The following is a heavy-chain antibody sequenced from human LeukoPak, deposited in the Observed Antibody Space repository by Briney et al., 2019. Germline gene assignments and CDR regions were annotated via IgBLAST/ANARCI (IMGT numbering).Heavy chain of an antibody. CDR2: ISRSGDNT. D-gene: IGHD2-2*01. Sequence: GGSLRLSCVASGFTFSSHAMTWVRQAPGKGLEWVSLISRSGDNTYYADSVKGRFTISRDNSRNTPYLQMNSLRAEDTAVYYCAKDRTSCYDYWGQGTLVTVSS. CDR3: AKDRTSCYDY. J-gene: IGHJ4*02. CDR1: GFTFSSHA. V-gene: IGHV3-23*01.